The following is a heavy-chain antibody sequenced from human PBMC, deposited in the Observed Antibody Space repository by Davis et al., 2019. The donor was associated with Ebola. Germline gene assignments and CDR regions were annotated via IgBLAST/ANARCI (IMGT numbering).Heavy chain of an antibody. V-gene: IGHV1-18*01. Sequence: ASVKDSCKASGYTFTNYGISWVRQAPGQGLEWMGWVSTATTNTDYIERVQGRVTMTTDTSTSTAYMELRNLRSDDTAVYYCARGDLAAAGIDYWGQGTLVNVSS. D-gene: IGHD6-13*01. CDR3: ARGDLAAAGIDY. CDR1: GYTFTNYG. J-gene: IGHJ4*02. CDR2: VSTATTNT.